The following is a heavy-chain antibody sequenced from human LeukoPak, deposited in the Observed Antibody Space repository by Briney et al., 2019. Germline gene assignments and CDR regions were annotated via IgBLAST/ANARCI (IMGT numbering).Heavy chain of an antibody. J-gene: IGHJ4*02. V-gene: IGHV3-23*01. D-gene: IGHD1-26*01. CDR1: GFSFSAYA. CDR3: AKDSGSFDY. CDR2: ISDSGTNK. Sequence: GGSLRLSCAASGFSFSAYAMAWARQAPGKGLEWVSAISDSGTNKYYTDSVRGRFTVSRDNSKNTLYLQMISLRAEDTAVYYCAKDSGSFDYWGQGTLVTVSS.